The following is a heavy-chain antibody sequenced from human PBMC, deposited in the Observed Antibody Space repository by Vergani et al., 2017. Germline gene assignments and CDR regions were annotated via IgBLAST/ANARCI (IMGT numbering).Heavy chain of an antibody. CDR2: IYPGDSDT. D-gene: IGHD3-22*01. Sequence: EVQLVQSGAEVKKPGESLKISCKGSGYSFTSYWIGWVRQMPGKGLEWMGIIYPGDSDTRYSPSFQGQFTISADKSISTAYLQWSSLKASDTAMYYCARLAYYDSSGYYYAEDYWGQGTLVTVSS. CDR3: ARLAYYDSSGYYYAEDY. CDR1: GYSFTSYW. J-gene: IGHJ4*02. V-gene: IGHV5-51*01.